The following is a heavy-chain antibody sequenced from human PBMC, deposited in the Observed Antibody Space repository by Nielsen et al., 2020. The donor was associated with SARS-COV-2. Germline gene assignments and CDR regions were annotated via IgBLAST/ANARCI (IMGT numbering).Heavy chain of an antibody. CDR1: GYTFTSYD. D-gene: IGHD6-6*01. CDR2: MNPNSGNT. Sequence: ASVKVSCKASGYTFTSYDINWVRQATGQGLEWMGWMNPNSGNTGYAQKFQGRVTMTRNTSISTAYMELSSLRSDDTAVYYCARDSLGGYSSSSGEDYWGQGTLVTVSS. V-gene: IGHV1-8*01. CDR3: ARDSLGGYSSSSGEDY. J-gene: IGHJ4*02.